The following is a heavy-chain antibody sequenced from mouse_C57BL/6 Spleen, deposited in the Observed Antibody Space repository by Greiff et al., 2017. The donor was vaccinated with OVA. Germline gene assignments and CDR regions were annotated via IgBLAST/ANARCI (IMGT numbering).Heavy chain of an antibody. Sequence: VQLQQSGAELVKPGASVKISCKASGYAFSSYWMNWVKQRPGKGLEWIGQIYPGDGDTNYNGKFKGKATLTADKSSSTAYMQLSSLTSEDSAVYFCARGRPYYYGSSYDWYFDVWGTGTTVTVSS. CDR3: ARGRPYYYGSSYDWYFDV. V-gene: IGHV1-80*01. CDR1: GYAFSSYW. J-gene: IGHJ1*03. CDR2: IYPGDGDT. D-gene: IGHD1-1*01.